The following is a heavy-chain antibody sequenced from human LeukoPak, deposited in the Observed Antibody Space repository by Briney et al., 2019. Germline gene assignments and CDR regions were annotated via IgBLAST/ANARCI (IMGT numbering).Heavy chain of an antibody. J-gene: IGHJ5*02. CDR3: ARSYSSSWNWFDP. CDR1: GGSISSCY. V-gene: IGHV4-59*01. Sequence: NPSETLSLTCTVSGGSISSCYWSWIRQPPGKGLEWIGYIYYSGSTNYNPSLKSRVTISVDTSKNQFSLKLSSVTAADTAVYYCARSYSSSWNWFDPWGQGTLVTVSS. D-gene: IGHD6-13*01. CDR2: IYYSGST.